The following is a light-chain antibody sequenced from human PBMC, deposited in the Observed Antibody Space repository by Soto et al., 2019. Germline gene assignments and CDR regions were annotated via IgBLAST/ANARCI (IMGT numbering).Light chain of an antibody. CDR2: EVS. CDR1: SSDVGDYNY. Sequence: QSVLTQPPSASGSPGQSVTISCTGTSSDVGDYNYVSWYQQHPGKAPKLLIYEVSKRPSGVPDRFSGSKSGNTASLTVSGLQAEDEADYYCSSYAGSKNFYDFGTGTKVTVL. CDR3: SSYAGSKNFYD. V-gene: IGLV2-8*01. J-gene: IGLJ1*01.